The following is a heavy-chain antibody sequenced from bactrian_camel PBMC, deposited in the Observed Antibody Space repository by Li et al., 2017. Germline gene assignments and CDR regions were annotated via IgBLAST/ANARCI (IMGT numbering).Heavy chain of an antibody. CDR2: IGSGGGT. J-gene: IGHJ4*01. CDR1: GYTYSRYC. D-gene: IGHD2*01. V-gene: IGHV3S55*01. Sequence: HVQLVESGGGSVQAGGSLRLSCAASGYTYSRYCIGWFRQAPGKEREGVAFIGSGGGTYYAASVKGRFTISQDNAQNTLVLEMNGLKPEDTAMYYCAAALWSWASCMTTRTIEYWGQGTQVTVS. CDR3: AAALWSWASCMTTRTIEY.